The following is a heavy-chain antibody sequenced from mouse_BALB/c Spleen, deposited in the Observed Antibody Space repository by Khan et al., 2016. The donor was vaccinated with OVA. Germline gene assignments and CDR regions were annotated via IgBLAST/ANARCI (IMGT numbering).Heavy chain of an antibody. J-gene: IGHJ2*01. CDR2: INPTSGYT. CDR1: GYTFTSYW. Sequence: QVQLKESGAELAKPGASVKMSCKASGYTFTSYWMHWIKQRPGRGLEWIGYINPTSGYTDYNQKFKDKATLTADKSSSTAYMQLSSLTSDDSAVYYCARDRIDYWGHGTALTVSS. CDR3: ARDRIDY. V-gene: IGHV1-7*01.